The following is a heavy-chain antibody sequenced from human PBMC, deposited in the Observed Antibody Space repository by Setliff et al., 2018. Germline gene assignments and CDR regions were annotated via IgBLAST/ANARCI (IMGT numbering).Heavy chain of an antibody. J-gene: IGHJ6*02. D-gene: IGHD6-13*01. CDR3: ASSVAAAGMLYYYYGMDV. CDR2: ITHDGSNK. Sequence: SCAGSGFTFNTYWMTWVRQAPGKGLEWVASITHDGSNKYYADSVKGRFTISRDNSKNTLYLQMNSLRAEDTAVYYCASSVAAAGMLYYYYGMDVWGQGTTVTVSS. V-gene: IGHV3-30-3*01. CDR1: GFTFNTYW.